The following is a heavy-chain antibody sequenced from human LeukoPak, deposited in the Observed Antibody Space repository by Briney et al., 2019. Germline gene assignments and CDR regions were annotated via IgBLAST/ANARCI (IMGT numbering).Heavy chain of an antibody. D-gene: IGHD4-11*01. J-gene: IGHJ4*02. Sequence: PGGSLRLSCAASGLTVSSNYMNWVRQSPGKGLEWVSIIYSSGSTYYATSLVGRCTISTDNSKNTLYLQVDSLRAEDTAIYYCARRSVAGVTTGYYYDSWGQGTLVTVSS. CDR1: GLTVSSNY. V-gene: IGHV3-53*01. CDR3: ARRSVAGVTTGYYYDS. CDR2: IYSSGST.